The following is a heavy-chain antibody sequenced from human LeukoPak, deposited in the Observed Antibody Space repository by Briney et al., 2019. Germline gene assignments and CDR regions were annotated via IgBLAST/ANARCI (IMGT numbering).Heavy chain of an antibody. CDR3: ARGSYSVDY. CDR1: GDSISGYY. CDR2: IYYSGST. Sequence: SETLSLTCTVSGDSISGYYWSWIRQPPGKGLEWIGYIYYSGSTNYNPSLKSRVTISVDRSKNQFSLKLSSVTAADTAVYYCARGSYSVDYWGQGTLVTVSS. J-gene: IGHJ4*02. D-gene: IGHD1-26*01. V-gene: IGHV4-59*01.